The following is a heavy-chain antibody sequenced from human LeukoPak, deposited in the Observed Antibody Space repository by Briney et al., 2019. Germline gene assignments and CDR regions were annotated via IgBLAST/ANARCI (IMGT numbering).Heavy chain of an antibody. V-gene: IGHV4-39*07. CDR2: IYYSGST. Sequence: SETLSLTCTVSGGSISSSSYYWGWIRQPPGKGLEWIGSIYYSGSTYYNPSLKSRVTISVDTSKNQFSLKLSSVTAADTAVYYCAREGGGDSSGYYVGPRAHPNQRLDYRGQGTLVTVSS. D-gene: IGHD3-22*01. CDR3: AREGGGDSSGYYVGPRAHPNQRLDY. J-gene: IGHJ4*02. CDR1: GGSISSSSYY.